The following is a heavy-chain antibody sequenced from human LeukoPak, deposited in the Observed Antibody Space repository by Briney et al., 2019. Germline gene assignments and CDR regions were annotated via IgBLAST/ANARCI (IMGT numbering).Heavy chain of an antibody. CDR3: ARGRGAVAGTFDY. D-gene: IGHD6-19*01. CDR1: GGSISSYN. J-gene: IGHJ4*02. Sequence: PSETLSLTCTVSGGSISSYNWSWIRKPPGKELKGIGYIYYSGSTNYNPSLKSRVTISVDTSKNQFSLKLSSVTAADTAVYYCARGRGAVAGTFDYWGQGTLVTVSS. CDR2: IYYSGST. V-gene: IGHV4-59*13.